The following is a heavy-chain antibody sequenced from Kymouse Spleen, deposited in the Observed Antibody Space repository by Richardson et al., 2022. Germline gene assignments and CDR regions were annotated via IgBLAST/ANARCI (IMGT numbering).Heavy chain of an antibody. CDR1: GFTFSSYS. CDR3: ARDGGTMVRGALDAFDI. CDR2: ISSSSSTI. D-gene: IGHD3-10*01. Sequence: EVQLVESGGGLVQPGGSLRLSCAASGFTFSSYSMNWVRQAPGKGLEWVSYISSSSSTIYYADSVKGRFTISRDNAKNSLYLQMNSLRDEDTAVYYCARDGGTMVRGALDAFDIWGQGTMVTVSS. V-gene: IGHV3-48*02. J-gene: IGHJ3*02.